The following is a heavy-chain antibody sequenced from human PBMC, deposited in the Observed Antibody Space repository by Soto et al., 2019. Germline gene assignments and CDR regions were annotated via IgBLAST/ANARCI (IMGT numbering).Heavy chain of an antibody. CDR2: IYYSGST. V-gene: IGHV4-39*01. Sequence: QLQLQESGPGLVKPSETLSLTCTVSGGSISSSSYYWGWIRQPPGKGLEWIGSIYYSGSTYYNPYRKSRVTISVDTSKNQFSLKLSSVTAADTAVYYCARQRLGITMVRGVIPFFDYWGQGTLVTVSS. J-gene: IGHJ4*02. CDR1: GGSISSSSYY. D-gene: IGHD3-10*01. CDR3: ARQRLGITMVRGVIPFFDY.